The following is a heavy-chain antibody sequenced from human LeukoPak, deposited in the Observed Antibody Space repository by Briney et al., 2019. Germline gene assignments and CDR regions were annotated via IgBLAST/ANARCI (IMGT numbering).Heavy chain of an antibody. Sequence: GGSLRLTCAASGFTLSYFGMSWVRQVPGKGLEWVSSISRTSTHIYYADSVKGRFTISRDNAKNSLHLQMASLRDEDTAVYYCAELGITMIGGVWGKGTTVTISS. D-gene: IGHD3-10*02. V-gene: IGHV3-21*01. CDR3: AELGITMIGGV. CDR1: GFTLSYFG. J-gene: IGHJ6*04. CDR2: ISRTSTHI.